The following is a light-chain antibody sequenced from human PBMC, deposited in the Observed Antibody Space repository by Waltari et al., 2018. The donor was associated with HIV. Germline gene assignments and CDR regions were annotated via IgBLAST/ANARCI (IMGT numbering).Light chain of an antibody. J-gene: IGKJ2*01. Sequence: ELVLTHSPGTLSLSPGERATLSCRASQSANANFFAWYQQRPGQAPKLPIDGASTRAPGVPDRFRGSGSGTDFILAISRLEPEDFAVCYCHQYGNSPSTFGQGTTLDIK. CDR2: GAS. CDR1: QSANANF. CDR3: HQYGNSPST. V-gene: IGKV3-20*01.